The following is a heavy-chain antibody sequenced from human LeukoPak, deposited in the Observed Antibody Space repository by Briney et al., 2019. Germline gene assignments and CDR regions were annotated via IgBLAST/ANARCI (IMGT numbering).Heavy chain of an antibody. V-gene: IGHV4-34*01. Sequence: PSETLSLTCAVYGGSFSGYYWSWIRQPPGKGLEWIGEINHSGSTNYNPSLKSRVTISVDTSKNQFSLKLSSVTAADTAVYYCAREGVAAAGTLYYFDYWGQGTLVTVPS. J-gene: IGHJ4*02. CDR1: GGSFSGYY. D-gene: IGHD6-13*01. CDR3: AREGVAAAGTLYYFDY. CDR2: INHSGST.